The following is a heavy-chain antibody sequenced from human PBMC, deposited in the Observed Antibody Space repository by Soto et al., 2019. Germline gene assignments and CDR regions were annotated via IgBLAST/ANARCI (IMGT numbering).Heavy chain of an antibody. Sequence: SETLSLTCSVSGDSVSSGRYFWSWIRQSPVKGLEWIGNIYYSGSTNLNPSLKSRVTMSLDTSKKQFSLKLSSVTAADMGEESTFYKYYVMDVWGQGTTVTVSS. D-gene: IGHD2-2*01. CDR1: GDSVSSGRYF. J-gene: IGHJ6*02. CDR3: FYKYYVMDV. V-gene: IGHV4-61*01. CDR2: IYYSGST.